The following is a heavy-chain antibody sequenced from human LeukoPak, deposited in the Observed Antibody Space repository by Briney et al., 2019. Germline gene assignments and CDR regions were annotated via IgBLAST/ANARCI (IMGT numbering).Heavy chain of an antibody. Sequence: GGSLRLSCAASGFTFSSYWMHWVRHAAVKGLVWVSRINSDGSSTTYADSMKGRFTISRDNAKNTLYLQMNSLRAEDTAVYYCARVGVYDFHMDVWGKGTTVTVSS. CDR1: GFTFSSYW. CDR2: INSDGSST. CDR3: ARVGVYDFHMDV. J-gene: IGHJ6*03. V-gene: IGHV3-74*01. D-gene: IGHD3-3*01.